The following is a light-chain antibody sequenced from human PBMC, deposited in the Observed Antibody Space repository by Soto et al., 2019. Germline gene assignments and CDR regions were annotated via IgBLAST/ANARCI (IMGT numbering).Light chain of an antibody. CDR3: QQLGDSPPFA. CDR1: QSVGSSN. V-gene: IGKV3-20*01. Sequence: EIVLTQSPGTLSLSPGERATLSCRASQSVGSSNLAWYQQKPGQAPRLLIYGASSRATGIPDRFSGSGSGTDFTLTISRLEPEDFAVYHCQQLGDSPPFAFGPGTKVDIK. CDR2: GAS. J-gene: IGKJ3*01.